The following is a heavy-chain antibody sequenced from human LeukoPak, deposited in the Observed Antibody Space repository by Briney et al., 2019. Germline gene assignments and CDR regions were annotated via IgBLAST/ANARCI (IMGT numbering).Heavy chain of an antibody. V-gene: IGHV3-48*04. CDR3: ARVGTSSNYHYYMDV. CDR1: GFTFSSYT. J-gene: IGHJ6*03. CDR2: ISSSGGTI. Sequence: GGSLRLSCAASGFTFSSYTMNWVRQAPGKGLEWVSYISSSGGTIYYADSVKGRFTISRDNAKNSLYLQMNSPRVEDTAVYYCARVGTSSNYHYYMDVWGKGTTVTVFS. D-gene: IGHD1-1*01.